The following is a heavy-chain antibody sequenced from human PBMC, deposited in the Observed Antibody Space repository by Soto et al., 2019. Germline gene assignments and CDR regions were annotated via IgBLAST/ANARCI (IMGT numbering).Heavy chain of an antibody. J-gene: IGHJ6*02. Sequence: PGGSLRLSCAASGFTFSNYAMHWVRQAPGKGLEWVAVISFDGSTDYYADSVKGRSTTSRDNSKNTLYLEMYSLRPDDTAVYFCAKPGAIFGVVIARDYYYSMNLWGQGTTVTVPS. D-gene: IGHD3-3*01. CDR3: AKPGAIFGVVIARDYYYSMNL. V-gene: IGHV3-30*18. CDR1: GFTFSNYA. CDR2: ISFDGSTD.